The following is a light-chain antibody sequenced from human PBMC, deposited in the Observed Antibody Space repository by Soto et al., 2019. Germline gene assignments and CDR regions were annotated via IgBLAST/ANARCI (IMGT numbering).Light chain of an antibody. CDR3: ASWADTLNARGV. V-gene: IGLV1-44*01. CDR1: RSNIGNNA. Sequence: QSVLTQTPSASGTPGQTVTISCSGSRSNIGNNAVSWYQQFPGTAPKLLLYNNNHRPSGVPDRFSGSESGTSASLAISVLQSEDEADYYCASWADTLNARGVFGGGTKLTVL. J-gene: IGLJ3*02. CDR2: NNN.